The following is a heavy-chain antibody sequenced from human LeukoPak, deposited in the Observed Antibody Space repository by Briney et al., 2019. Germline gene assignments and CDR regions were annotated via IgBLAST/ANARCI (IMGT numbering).Heavy chain of an antibody. CDR3: ASAGYSSNWYPY. J-gene: IGHJ4*02. CDR1: GGSISSYY. Sequence: SETLSLTCTVSGGSISSYYWSWIRQPAGKGLEWIGRIYTSGSTNYNPSLKSRVTISVDKSKNQFSLKLSSVTAADTAVYHCASAGYSSNWYPYWGQGTLVTVSS. V-gene: IGHV4-4*07. CDR2: IYTSGST. D-gene: IGHD6-13*01.